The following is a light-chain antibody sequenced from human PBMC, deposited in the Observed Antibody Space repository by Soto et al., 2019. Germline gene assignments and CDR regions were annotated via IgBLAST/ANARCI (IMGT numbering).Light chain of an antibody. J-gene: IGKJ1*01. CDR1: QGIEND. Sequence: DIQLTQSPSSLSASVGDRVTITCRASQGIENDLGWYQQKPGKAPKRLIYAASSLRSGVPSRFSGSGSGTEFTLTISSLQPEDFATYYCLQHYFYPWTFGQGTKVDIK. CDR2: AAS. V-gene: IGKV1-17*01. CDR3: LQHYFYPWT.